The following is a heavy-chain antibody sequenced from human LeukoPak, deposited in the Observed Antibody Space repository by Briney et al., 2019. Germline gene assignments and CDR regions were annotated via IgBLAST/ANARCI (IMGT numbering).Heavy chain of an antibody. D-gene: IGHD2-2*01. CDR3: ARVEVVVVPAVEYYMDV. Sequence: SETLSLTCTVSGGSISSSSYYWGWIRQPPGKGLEWIGSIYYSGSTNYNPSLKSRVTISVDTSKNQFSLKLSSVTAADTAVYYCARVEVVVVPAVEYYMDVWGKGTTVTVSS. V-gene: IGHV4-39*07. J-gene: IGHJ6*03. CDR2: IYYSGST. CDR1: GGSISSSSYY.